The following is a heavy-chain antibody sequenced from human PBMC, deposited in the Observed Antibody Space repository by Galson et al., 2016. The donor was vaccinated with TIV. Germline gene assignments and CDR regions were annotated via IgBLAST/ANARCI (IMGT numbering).Heavy chain of an antibody. CDR1: GFTFSTYG. CDR3: ATGSNYGDFGGPEFEN. D-gene: IGHD4-17*01. CDR2: IWFDGSNQ. Sequence: SLRLSCAASGFTFSTYGMQWVRQAPGKGLEWVAAIWFDGSNQYYGDYVKGRFTLSRDNSKNTLYLQMNSLRAEDTAVYYCATGSNYGDFGGPEFENWGRGTLVTVSS. J-gene: IGHJ4*02. V-gene: IGHV3-33*01.